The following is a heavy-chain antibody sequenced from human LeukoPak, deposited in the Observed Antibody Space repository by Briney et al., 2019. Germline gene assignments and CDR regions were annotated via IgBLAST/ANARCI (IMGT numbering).Heavy chain of an antibody. J-gene: IGHJ5*02. D-gene: IGHD3-22*01. CDR1: GDSISSSTHY. Sequence: PSETLSLTCTVSGDSISSSTHYWGWIRQPPGKGLEWIGSIHHSGSTYYNPSLKSRDTISVDTSKSQFSLKLSSVTAADTAMYYCARTKFYFDSSDYFFFDPSGQGILVTVSS. V-gene: IGHV4-39*01. CDR2: IHHSGST. CDR3: ARTKFYFDSSDYFFFDP.